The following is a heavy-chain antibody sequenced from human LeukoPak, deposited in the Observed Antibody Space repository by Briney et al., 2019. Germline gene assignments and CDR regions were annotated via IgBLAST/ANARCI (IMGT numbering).Heavy chain of an antibody. Sequence: SETLSLTCAVYGGSFSGYYWSWIRQPPGKGLEWIGEINHSGSTNYNPSLKSRVTISVETSKNQFSLKLSSVTAADTAVYYCARADPSSVTYYYDSSGYSDAFDIWGQGTMVTVSS. CDR3: ARADPSSVTYYYDSSGYSDAFDI. D-gene: IGHD3-22*01. V-gene: IGHV4-34*01. CDR1: GGSFSGYY. CDR2: INHSGST. J-gene: IGHJ3*02.